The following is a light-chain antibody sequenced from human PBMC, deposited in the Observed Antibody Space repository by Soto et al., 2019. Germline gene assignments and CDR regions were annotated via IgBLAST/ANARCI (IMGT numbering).Light chain of an antibody. CDR1: QSVSSSY. J-gene: IGKJ1*01. V-gene: IGKV3-20*01. CDR2: GAS. CDR3: QQYAYWPET. Sequence: EIVLTQSPGTLSLSPVERATLSCRASQSVSSSYLAWYQQKPGQAPRLLIYGASSRATGIPDRFSGSGSGTNFTLAISSLQSEDFAVYYCQQYAYWPETFGQGTKVDIK.